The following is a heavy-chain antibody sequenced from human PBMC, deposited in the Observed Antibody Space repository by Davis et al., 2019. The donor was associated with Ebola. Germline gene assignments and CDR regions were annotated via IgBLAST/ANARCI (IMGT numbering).Heavy chain of an antibody. CDR3: ARDQEAAPRDIVVVVAATPAYYGMDV. D-gene: IGHD2-15*01. Sequence: HTGGSLRLSCAASGFSFSSTWMHWVRQAPGKGLGWVSRIHSDGTSTIYTDSVKGRFTISRDNAKNTLYLQMNSLRDEDTAVYYCARDQEAAPRDIVVVVAATPAYYGMDVWGQGTTVTVSS. J-gene: IGHJ6*02. CDR1: GFSFSSTW. CDR2: IHSDGTST. V-gene: IGHV3-74*01.